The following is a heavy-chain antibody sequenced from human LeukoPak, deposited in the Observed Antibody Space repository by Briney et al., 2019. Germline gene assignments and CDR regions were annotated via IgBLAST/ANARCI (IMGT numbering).Heavy chain of an antibody. V-gene: IGHV4-4*09. J-gene: IGHJ6*02. CDR2: IYTSGTT. CDR3: ARDHGEMAPNYYGMDV. Sequence: SETLSLTCTVSGASITTYYWSWIRQSPGKGLEWIGYIYTSGTTHFNPYLKSRVNISMDTSKNQFSLNLTSVTAADTAVYYCARDHGEMAPNYYGMDVWGQGTTVTVSS. CDR1: GASITTYY. D-gene: IGHD5-24*01.